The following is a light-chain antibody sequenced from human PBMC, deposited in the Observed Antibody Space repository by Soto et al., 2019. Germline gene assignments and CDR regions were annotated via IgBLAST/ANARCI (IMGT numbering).Light chain of an antibody. CDR1: QSVSNN. CDR3: QQYNNWPPLT. J-gene: IGKJ4*02. V-gene: IGKV3-15*01. CDR2: GAS. Sequence: EIVMTQSPATLSVSPGERATLSCRASQSVSNNLAWYQQKPGQAPRLLLYGASTRATGIPARFSGSGSGTEFTLTVSSLQSEDCAVYYCQQYNNWPPLTFGGGTKVQVK.